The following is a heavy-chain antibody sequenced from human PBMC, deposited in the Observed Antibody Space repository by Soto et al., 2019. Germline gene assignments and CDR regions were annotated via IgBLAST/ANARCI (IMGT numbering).Heavy chain of an antibody. CDR3: ARVVGLFDAFDI. D-gene: IGHD2-2*01. V-gene: IGHV3-30-3*01. CDR1: GFTFSSYA. Sequence: QVQLVESGGGVVQPGRSLRLSCAASGFTFSSYAMHWVRQAPGKGLEWVAVISYDGSNKYYADSVKGRFTISRDNSKNTLYMQMNSLRAEDTAVYYCARVVGLFDAFDIWGQGTMVTVSS. J-gene: IGHJ3*02. CDR2: ISYDGSNK.